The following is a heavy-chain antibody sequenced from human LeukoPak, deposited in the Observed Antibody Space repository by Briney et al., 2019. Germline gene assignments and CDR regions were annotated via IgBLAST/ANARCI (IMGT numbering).Heavy chain of an antibody. D-gene: IGHD6-13*01. Sequence: ASVKVSCKASGYTFTSYGISWVRQAPGQGLEWMGWISACNGNTNYAQKFQGRVTMTTDTSTSTAYMELRSLRSDDTAVYYCARDPNRYAAAHPFEYWGQGTLVTVSS. CDR1: GYTFTSYG. CDR3: ARDPNRYAAAHPFEY. CDR2: ISACNGNT. J-gene: IGHJ4*02. V-gene: IGHV1-18*01.